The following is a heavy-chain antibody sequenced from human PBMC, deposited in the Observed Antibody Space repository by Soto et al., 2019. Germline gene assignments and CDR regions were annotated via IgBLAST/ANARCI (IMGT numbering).Heavy chain of an antibody. D-gene: IGHD3-10*01. V-gene: IGHV1-69*02. Sequence: SVKVSCKASGGTFSSYTISWVRQAPGQGLEWMGRIIPILGIANYAQKIQGRVTITADKSTSTAYMELSSLRSEDTAVYYCARGNYAGAQGYGSGIDYWGQGTLVTVSS. CDR1: GGTFSSYT. CDR3: ARGNYAGAQGYGSGIDY. J-gene: IGHJ4*02. CDR2: IIPILGIA.